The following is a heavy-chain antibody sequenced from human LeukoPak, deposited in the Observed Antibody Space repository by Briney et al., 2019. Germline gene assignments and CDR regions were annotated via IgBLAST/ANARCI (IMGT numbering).Heavy chain of an antibody. J-gene: IGHJ5*02. CDR2: INHSGST. CDR3: AREREYITLPWAYSWFDP. CDR1: GGSFSGYY. V-gene: IGHV4-34*01. Sequence: PSETLSLTCAVYGGSFSGYYWSWIRQPPGKGLEWIGEINHSGSTNYNPSLKSRVTISVDTSKNQFSLKLSSVTAADTAVYYCAREREYITLPWAYSWFDPWGQGTLVTVSS. D-gene: IGHD3-16*01.